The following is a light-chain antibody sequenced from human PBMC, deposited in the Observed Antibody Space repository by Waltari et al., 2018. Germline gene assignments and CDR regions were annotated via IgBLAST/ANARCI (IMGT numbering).Light chain of an antibody. CDR1: SSDVGGHNY. J-gene: IGLJ2*01. CDR2: EVT. CDR3: SSYTGSSADVI. Sequence: QSALTQPASVSGSPGQSITISCTGTSSDVGGHNYVSWYQQHPGKAPKLMIYEVTKRPSVDFNRFSGSTSGNTASLTISGLQAEEEADYYCSSYTGSSADVIFGGGTKLTVL. V-gene: IGLV2-14*01.